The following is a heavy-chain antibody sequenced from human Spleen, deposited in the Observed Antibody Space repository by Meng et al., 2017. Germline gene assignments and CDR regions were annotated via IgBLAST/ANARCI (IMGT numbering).Heavy chain of an antibody. V-gene: IGHV4-34*01. CDR3: ASGRGSYRFFNY. J-gene: IGHJ4*02. Sequence: QVQLQQWGAGLLKPSATLSLTCAVYGGSFSGYYWSWIRQPPGKGLEWIGEINHSGSTNYNPSLKSRVTISVDTSKNQFSLKLSSVTAADTAVYYCASGRGSYRFFNYWGQGTLVTVSS. CDR1: GGSFSGYY. CDR2: INHSGST. D-gene: IGHD1-26*01.